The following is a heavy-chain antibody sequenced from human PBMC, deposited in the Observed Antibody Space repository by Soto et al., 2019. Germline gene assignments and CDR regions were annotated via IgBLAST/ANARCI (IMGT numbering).Heavy chain of an antibody. CDR3: TTDRRLLWFGEIIDG. D-gene: IGHD3-10*01. V-gene: IGHV3-15*01. CDR1: GFTFSNAW. J-gene: IGHJ5*02. Sequence: EVQLVESGGGLVKPGGSLRLSCAASGFTFSNAWMSWVRQAPGKGLEWVGRIKSKTDGGTTDYAAPVKGRFTISRDDAKNSLNLQMNSLKTEDTAAYDCTTDRRLLWFGEIIDGWGQGTLVTVSS. CDR2: IKSKTDGGTT.